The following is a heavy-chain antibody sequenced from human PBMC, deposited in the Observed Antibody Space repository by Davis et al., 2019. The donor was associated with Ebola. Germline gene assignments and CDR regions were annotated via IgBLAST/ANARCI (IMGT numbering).Heavy chain of an antibody. Sequence: GESLKISCAVSGFTFSNYNMNWVRQTPGKGLEWVSHISDDSSSTYYADSVKGRFTISRDNAKNSLYLQLNTLRYEDTAVYFCVSAGWDHWGQGTLVTVSS. V-gene: IGHV3-48*02. CDR3: VSAGWDH. CDR1: GFTFSNYN. J-gene: IGHJ4*02. CDR2: ISDDSSST. D-gene: IGHD2-15*01.